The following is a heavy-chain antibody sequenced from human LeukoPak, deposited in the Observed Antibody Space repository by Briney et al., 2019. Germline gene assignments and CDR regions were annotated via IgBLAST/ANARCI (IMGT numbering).Heavy chain of an antibody. CDR3: ARHLGNWFDL. CDR2: IYYSGST. V-gene: IGHV4-59*08. J-gene: IGHJ5*02. Sequence: LETLSLTCTVSGGSISTYYWSWIRQPPGKGLEWIGYIYYSGSTKYNPSLKSRVTISVDTSKNQFSLNLSSVTAADTAVYYCARHLGNWFDLWGQGALVIVSS. CDR1: GGSISTYY.